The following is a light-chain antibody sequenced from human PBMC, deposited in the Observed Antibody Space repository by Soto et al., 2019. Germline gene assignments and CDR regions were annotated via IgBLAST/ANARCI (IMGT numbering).Light chain of an antibody. CDR2: GAS. V-gene: IGKV3-15*01. J-gene: IGKJ1*01. CDR3: QQYTNWQT. Sequence: EIVMTQSPATLSVSPGERATLSCRASQSVSSNLAWYQQKPGQAPRLLIYGASTRATGIPARFSGSGSGTDITLTISSLQSEDFAVYYCQQYTNWQTFGQGTKVEIK. CDR1: QSVSSN.